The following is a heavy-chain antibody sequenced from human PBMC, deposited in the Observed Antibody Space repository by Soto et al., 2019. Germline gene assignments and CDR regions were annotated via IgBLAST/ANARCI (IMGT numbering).Heavy chain of an antibody. CDR2: IKSKTDGGTT. Sequence: EVQLVESGGGLVKPGGSLRLSCAASGFTFSKAWMSWVRQAPGKGLEWVGRIKSKTDGGTTDYAAPVKGRFTISRDDSKNTLYLQMNSLKTEDTAVYYCWRGYYYYYGMDVWGQGTTVTVSS. D-gene: IGHD3-10*01. J-gene: IGHJ6*02. CDR3: WRGYYYYYGMDV. CDR1: GFTFSKAW. V-gene: IGHV3-15*01.